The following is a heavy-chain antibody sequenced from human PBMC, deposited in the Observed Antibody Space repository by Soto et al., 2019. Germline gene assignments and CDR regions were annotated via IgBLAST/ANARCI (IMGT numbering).Heavy chain of an antibody. CDR2: ISYDGSNK. D-gene: IGHD3-3*01. V-gene: IGHV3-30*18. J-gene: IGHJ6*02. CDR3: AKDPAPRYYDFWSGYRAHYYYGMDV. Sequence: PGGSLRLSCAASGFTFSSYGMHWVRQAPGKGLEWVAVISYDGSNKYYADSVKGRFTISRDNSKNTLYLQMNSLRAEDTAVYYCAKDPAPRYYDFWSGYRAHYYYGMDVWGQGTTVTSP. CDR1: GFTFSSYG.